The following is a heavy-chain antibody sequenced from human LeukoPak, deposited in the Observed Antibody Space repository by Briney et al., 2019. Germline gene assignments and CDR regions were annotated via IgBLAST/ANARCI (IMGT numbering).Heavy chain of an antibody. V-gene: IGHV4-34*01. J-gene: IGHJ3*02. CDR3: ARRYCSSTSCYVRRENAFDI. CDR1: GGSFSGYS. D-gene: IGHD2-2*01. CDR2: INHSGST. Sequence: SETLSLTCAVYGGSFSGYSWSWIRQPPGKGLEWIGEINHSGSTNYNPSLKSRVTISVDTSKNQFSLKLSSVTAADTAVYYCARRYCSSTSCYVRRENAFDIWGQGTMVTVSS.